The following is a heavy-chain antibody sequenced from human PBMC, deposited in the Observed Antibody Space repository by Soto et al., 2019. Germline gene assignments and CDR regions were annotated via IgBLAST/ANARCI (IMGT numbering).Heavy chain of an antibody. CDR3: AKDIIANNGVWEPFAM. V-gene: IGHV3-23*01. J-gene: IGHJ3*02. Sequence: EVQLLESGGGLVQPGGSLRLSCEASGFTFSAYTMSWVRQVPGKGLQWVSGIFGSGGGIQYADSVRGRFTVSRDNSRNTLYLQLDSLRAHGTAVDYGAKDIIANNGVWEPFAMWGQGTEVTVSS. CDR2: IFGSGGGI. D-gene: IGHD2-8*01. CDR1: GFTFSAYT.